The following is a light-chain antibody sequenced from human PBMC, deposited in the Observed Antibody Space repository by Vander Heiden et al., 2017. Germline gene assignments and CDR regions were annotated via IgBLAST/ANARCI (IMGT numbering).Light chain of an antibody. CDR2: GNN. V-gene: IGLV1-40*01. CDR3: QSYDSSLSGSV. CDR1: SSNIGAIYD. Sequence: QSVLTQPPSVSGAPGQRSTISCTGNSSNIGAIYDVYWYQQLPGPAPKLLIYGNNNRPSGVPDRFSGSKSGTSASLAITGLQAEDEADYYCQSYDSSLSGSVFGGGTKLTVL. J-gene: IGLJ2*01.